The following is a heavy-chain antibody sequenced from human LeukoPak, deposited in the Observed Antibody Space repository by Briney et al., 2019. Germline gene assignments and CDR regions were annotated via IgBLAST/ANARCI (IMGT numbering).Heavy chain of an antibody. J-gene: IGHJ6*02. V-gene: IGHV3-9*01. CDR2: ISWNSGSL. D-gene: IGHD2-2*01. Sequence: SLGLSFSASGFPFDDYAMHWVRQAPGKGLEWGSDISWNSGSLGYADSVKGRFTISRDNAKNSLYLEMNSLRAEDTALYYCAKGCSSTSCPDGHYYGMDVWGQGTTVIVSS. CDR3: AKGCSSTSCPDGHYYGMDV. CDR1: GFPFDDYA.